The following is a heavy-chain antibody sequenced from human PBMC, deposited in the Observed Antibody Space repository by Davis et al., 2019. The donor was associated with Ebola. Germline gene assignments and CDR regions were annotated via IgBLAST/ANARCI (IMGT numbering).Heavy chain of an antibody. Sequence: GESLKIPCAASGFTFSDYYMCWIRQAPGKGLEWVSYISSSSSYTGYADSVKGRFTVSRDNAKNSLYLQMNSPRADDTAVYYCARVPYSSSSFDYWGQGTLVTVSS. J-gene: IGHJ4*02. D-gene: IGHD6-6*01. CDR1: GFTFSDYY. V-gene: IGHV3-11*06. CDR2: ISSSSSYT. CDR3: ARVPYSSSSFDY.